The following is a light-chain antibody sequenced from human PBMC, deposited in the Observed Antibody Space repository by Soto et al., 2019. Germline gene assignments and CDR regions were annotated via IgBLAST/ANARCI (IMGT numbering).Light chain of an antibody. V-gene: IGKV1-5*03. CDR2: RAS. CDR3: QQYDSYLWT. Sequence: DIQMTQSPSTLSASVGDRVTITCRASQSISRYLAWYQQKPGKAPKLLIYRASSLESGVPSRFSGSGSGTEFTLTISSLQPDDFATYYCQQYDSYLWTFGQGTRVEI. J-gene: IGKJ1*01. CDR1: QSISRY.